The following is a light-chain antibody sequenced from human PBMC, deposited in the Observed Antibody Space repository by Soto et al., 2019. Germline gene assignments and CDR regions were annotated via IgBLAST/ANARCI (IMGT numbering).Light chain of an antibody. CDR1: SSDVGGYNY. V-gene: IGLV2-8*01. CDR2: EVN. Sequence: QSALTQPPSSSGSPGQSVTISCTGTSSDVGGYNYVSWYQQHPGKAPKLMIYEVNKRPSGVPDRFSGSKSGNTASLTVSGLHAEDEAYYYCSSYAGSNIAFGGGTQLT. J-gene: IGLJ2*01. CDR3: SSYAGSNIA.